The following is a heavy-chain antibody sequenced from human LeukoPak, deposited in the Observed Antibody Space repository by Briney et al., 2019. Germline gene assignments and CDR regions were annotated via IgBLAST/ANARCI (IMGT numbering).Heavy chain of an antibody. D-gene: IGHD6-6*01. Sequence: PGGSLRLSCAASGFTFSSYAMSWVRQAPGKGLEWVSAISGSGGGAYYADSVKGRFTISRDNSKNTLYLQMSSLRAEDTAVYYCAIDSGPLSSSAPFDYWGQGTLVTVSS. J-gene: IGHJ4*02. CDR2: ISGSGGGA. V-gene: IGHV3-23*01. CDR3: AIDSGPLSSSAPFDY. CDR1: GFTFSSYA.